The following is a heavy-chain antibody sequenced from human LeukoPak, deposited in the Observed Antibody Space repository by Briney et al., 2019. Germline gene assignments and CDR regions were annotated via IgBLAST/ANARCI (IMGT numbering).Heavy chain of an antibody. CDR1: GSTFSSYA. D-gene: IGHD7-27*01. J-gene: IGHJ4*02. CDR3: AKDSNWGSDYYFDY. V-gene: IGHV3-23*01. Sequence: GGSLRLSCAASGSTFSSYAMSWVRQAPGKGLEWVSAISGSGGSTYYADSVKGRFTISRDNSKNTLYLQMNSLRAEDTAVYYCAKDSNWGSDYYFDYWGQGTLVTVSS. CDR2: ISGSGGST.